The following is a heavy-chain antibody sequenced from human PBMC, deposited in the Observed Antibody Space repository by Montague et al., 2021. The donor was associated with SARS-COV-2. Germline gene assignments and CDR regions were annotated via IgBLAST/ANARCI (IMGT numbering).Heavy chain of an antibody. CDR2: VNYGGST. CDR1: SGSISSHY. D-gene: IGHD4-17*01. V-gene: IGHV4-59*11. Sequence: SETLSLTCTVSSGSISSHYWSWIRQPPGKGLEWIGYVNYGGSTNYNPSLKSRVSISLDTSKNQFSLRLNSGTAADTAVYYCARAVTTGIDWFGPWGQGTLVIVSS. J-gene: IGHJ5*02. CDR3: ARAVTTGIDWFGP.